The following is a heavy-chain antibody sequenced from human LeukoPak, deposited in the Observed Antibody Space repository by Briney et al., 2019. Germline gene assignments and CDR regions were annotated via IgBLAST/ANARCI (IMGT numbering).Heavy chain of an antibody. CDR3: AKELSNFDY. Sequence: GGSLRLSCAASGFTFSSYTMNWVRQAPGKGLEWVSSISGSGSSTYYADSVKGRFTISRDNSKNTVYLQMNSLRAEDTAIYYCAKELSNFDYWGQGTLVTVSS. V-gene: IGHV3-23*01. CDR1: GFTFSSYT. J-gene: IGHJ4*02. CDR2: ISGSGSST.